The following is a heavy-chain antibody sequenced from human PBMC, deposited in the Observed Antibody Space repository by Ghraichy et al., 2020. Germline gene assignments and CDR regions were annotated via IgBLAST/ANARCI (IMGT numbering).Heavy chain of an antibody. Sequence: GGSLRLSCAASGFTVSSNYMSWVRQAPGKGLEWVSVIYSGGSTYYADSVKGRFTISRDNSKNTLYLQMNSLRAEDTAVYYCARGYDSSPAEYFQHWGQGTLVTVSS. D-gene: IGHD3-22*01. CDR2: IYSGGST. CDR3: ARGYDSSPAEYFQH. J-gene: IGHJ1*01. V-gene: IGHV3-66*01. CDR1: GFTVSSNY.